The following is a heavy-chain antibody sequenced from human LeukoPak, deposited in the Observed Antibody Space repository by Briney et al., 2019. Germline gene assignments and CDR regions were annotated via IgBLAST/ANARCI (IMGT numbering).Heavy chain of an antibody. Sequence: GGSLRLSCLASGFTFSHYAMTWVRQAPGKGLEWVSVFSASGGKTYYADSVEGRITISRDNSKNTLYLQMNNLQVEDTATYYCEKGKIRCSSRTCPPLIDYYYYMDVWGKGTTVIVSS. J-gene: IGHJ6*03. CDR3: EKGKIRCSSRTCPPLIDYYYYMDV. D-gene: IGHD3-10*02. CDR1: GFTFSHYA. V-gene: IGHV3-23*01. CDR2: FSASGGKT.